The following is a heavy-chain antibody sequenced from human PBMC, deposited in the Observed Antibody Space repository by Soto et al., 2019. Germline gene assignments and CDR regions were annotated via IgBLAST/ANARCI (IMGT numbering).Heavy chain of an antibody. J-gene: IGHJ6*02. Sequence: QGQLQQWGAGLLKPSETLSLRCAVNGGAFSGYYWSWIRQPPGKGLEWIGEMNHAGSTNYNPSLKSRVTMSVDTSKNQFSLNLTSLTAADTAVYYCARGNIVLMIFGRMDFYGVDVWGQGTTVTVSS. D-gene: IGHD2-8*01. CDR1: GGAFSGYY. CDR3: ARGNIVLMIFGRMDFYGVDV. CDR2: MNHAGST. V-gene: IGHV4-34*01.